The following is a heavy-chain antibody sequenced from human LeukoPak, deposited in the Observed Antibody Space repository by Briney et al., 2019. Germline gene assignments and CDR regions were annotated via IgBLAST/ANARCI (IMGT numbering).Heavy chain of an antibody. CDR2: INHSGST. CDR3: ARDSGTTPGALDY. CDR1: GGSFSGYY. D-gene: IGHD1-1*01. V-gene: IGHV4-34*01. Sequence: PSETLSLTCAVYGGSFSGYYWSWIRQPPGKGLEWIGEINHSGSTNYNPSLKSRVTISVDTSKNQFSLKLSSVTAADTAVYYCARDSGTTPGALDYWGQGTLVTVSS. J-gene: IGHJ4*02.